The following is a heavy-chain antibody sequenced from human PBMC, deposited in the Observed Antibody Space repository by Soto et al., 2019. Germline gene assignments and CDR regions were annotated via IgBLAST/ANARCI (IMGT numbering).Heavy chain of an antibody. D-gene: IGHD4-17*01. CDR1: GGTFSSYA. CDR2: IIPIFGTA. Sequence: ASVKVSCKASGGTFSSYAISWVRQAPGQGLEWMGGIIPIFGTANYAQKFQGRVTITADESTSTAYMELSSLRSEDTAVYYCARDRRAPADYGDYSDYFDYWGQGTLVTVSS. CDR3: ARDRRAPADYGDYSDYFDY. J-gene: IGHJ4*02. V-gene: IGHV1-69*13.